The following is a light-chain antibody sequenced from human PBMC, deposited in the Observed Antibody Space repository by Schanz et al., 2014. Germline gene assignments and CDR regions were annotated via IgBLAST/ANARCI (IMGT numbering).Light chain of an antibody. CDR2: DVS. J-gene: IGLJ3*02. Sequence: QSALTQPASVSGSPGQSITISCTGTSSDVGGYKYVSWYQQHPGKAPKLMIYDVSNRPSGVPDRFSGSKSGNTASLTISGLQAEDEADYYCCSYTTSATRVFGGGTKVTVL. CDR3: CSYTTSATRV. CDR1: SSDVGGYKY. V-gene: IGLV2-14*01.